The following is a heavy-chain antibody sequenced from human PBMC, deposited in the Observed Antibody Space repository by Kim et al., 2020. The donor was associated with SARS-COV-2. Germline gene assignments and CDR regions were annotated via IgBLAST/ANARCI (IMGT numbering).Heavy chain of an antibody. Sequence: GGSLRLSCAASGFTFSNYAMSWVRQVPGKGLEWVSAISASGDGAYYADSVNGRFTISRDNSKNTLYLQMNSLRAEDTAIYYCAKQTTTSCYSPGDFWGQG. CDR1: GFTFSNYA. CDR2: ISASGDGA. D-gene: IGHD2-2*02. CDR3: AKQTTTSCYSPGDF. V-gene: IGHV3-23*01. J-gene: IGHJ4*02.